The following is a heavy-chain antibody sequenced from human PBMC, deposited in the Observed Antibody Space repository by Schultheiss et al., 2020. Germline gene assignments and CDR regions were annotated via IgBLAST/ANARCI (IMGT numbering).Heavy chain of an antibody. J-gene: IGHJ6*02. V-gene: IGHV4-34*01. D-gene: IGHD1-26*01. CDR1: GGSFSGYY. Sequence: AETLSLTCAVYGGSFSGYYWSWIRQPPGKGLEWIGYIYYSGSTYYNPSLKSRVTISVDTSKNQFSLKLSSVTAEDTAVYYCARDRSGSYSPMDYYYYGMDVWGQGTTVTVSS. CDR3: ARDRSGSYSPMDYYYYGMDV. CDR2: IYYSGST.